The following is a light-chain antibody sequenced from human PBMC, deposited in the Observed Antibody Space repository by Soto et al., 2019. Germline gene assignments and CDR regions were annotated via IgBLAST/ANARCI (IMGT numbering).Light chain of an antibody. CDR2: AAS. J-gene: IGKJ1*01. V-gene: IGKV1-39*01. CDR1: QNIGTS. CDR3: QQSYSTLWT. Sequence: DIQMTQSPSSLSASVGDRVTITCRASQNIGTSLNWYQQKPGKAPKLLLYAASSLQSGVPSTFSGSGSGTDFTLTISSLQPEDFATYYCQQSYSTLWTFGQGTKVDIK.